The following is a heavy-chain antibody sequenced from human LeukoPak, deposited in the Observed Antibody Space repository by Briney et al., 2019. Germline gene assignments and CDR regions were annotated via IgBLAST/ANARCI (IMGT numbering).Heavy chain of an antibody. Sequence: PSGTLSLTCAVSGGSISSNNWWGWVRQPPGKGLEWIGEIYHSGSPNYNPSLKSRVTISVDKSRNHFSLNLSSVTAADTAVYYCARVNINNWHSCNYWGQGTLVTVSS. CDR2: IYHSGSP. CDR1: GGSISSNNW. V-gene: IGHV4-4*02. CDR3: ARVNINNWHSCNY. J-gene: IGHJ4*02. D-gene: IGHD1-1*01.